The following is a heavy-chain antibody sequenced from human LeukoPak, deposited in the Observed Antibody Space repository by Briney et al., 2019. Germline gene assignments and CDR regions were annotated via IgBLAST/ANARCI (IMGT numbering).Heavy chain of an antibody. V-gene: IGHV1-18*01. CDR3: TRDLIITNPFDS. CDR1: GYTFTSYG. CDR2: ISAYNGNT. J-gene: IGHJ4*02. Sequence: ASVKVSCKASGYTFTSYGISWVRQAPGQGLEWMGWISAYNGNTNYAQKFKGRVSLTTDTSTTTAYMEVRSLKSDDTAIYYCTRDLIITNPFDSWGQGTLVTVSS. D-gene: IGHD3-22*01.